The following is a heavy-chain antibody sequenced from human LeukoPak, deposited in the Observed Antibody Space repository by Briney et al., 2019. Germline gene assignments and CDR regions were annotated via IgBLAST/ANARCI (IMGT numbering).Heavy chain of an antibody. V-gene: IGHV1-2*02. CDR3: ARVLDNSSSRYQSLKY. J-gene: IGHJ4*02. Sequence: ASVKVSCKASGGTFSSYTISWMRQAPGQGLEWMGWINSNSGGTSYAQKFQGRVTLTRDTPTRTAFMELNRLTSDDTAVYYCARVLDNSSSRYQSLKYWGQGTLVTVSS. D-gene: IGHD2/OR15-2a*01. CDR1: GGTFSSYT. CDR2: INSNSGGT.